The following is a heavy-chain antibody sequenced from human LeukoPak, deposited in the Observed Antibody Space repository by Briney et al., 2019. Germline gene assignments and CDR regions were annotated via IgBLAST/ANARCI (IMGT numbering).Heavy chain of an antibody. CDR1: GFTFSSYA. CDR2: ISYDGSNK. D-gene: IGHD2-2*01. J-gene: IGHJ6*02. Sequence: PGRSLRLSCAASGFTFSSYAMHWVRQAPGKGLERVAVISYDGSNKYYADSVKGRFTISRDNSKNTLYLQMNSLRAEDTAVYYCAKECRSGYYYYYGMDVWGQGTTVTVSS. CDR3: AKECRSGYYYYYGMDV. V-gene: IGHV3-30-3*01.